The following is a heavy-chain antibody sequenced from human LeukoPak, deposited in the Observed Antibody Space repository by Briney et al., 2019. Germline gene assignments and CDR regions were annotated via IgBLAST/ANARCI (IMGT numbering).Heavy chain of an antibody. Sequence: GGSLRLSCAASGFTFSSYGMSWVRQAPGKGLEWVSAISGSGGSTYYADSVKGRSTISRDNSKNTLYLQMNSLRAEDTAVYYCAKGGTAMPKSFDPWGQGTLVTVSS. V-gene: IGHV3-23*01. CDR2: ISGSGGST. J-gene: IGHJ5*02. D-gene: IGHD5-18*01. CDR1: GFTFSSYG. CDR3: AKGGTAMPKSFDP.